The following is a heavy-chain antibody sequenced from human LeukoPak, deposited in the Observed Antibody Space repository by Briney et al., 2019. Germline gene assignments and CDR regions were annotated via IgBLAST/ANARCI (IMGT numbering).Heavy chain of an antibody. D-gene: IGHD3-10*01. CDR3: ARLFVWFLLV. J-gene: IGHJ6*04. CDR2: NSYSGST. V-gene: IGHV4-59*01. Sequence: PSETLSLTCTVSGGPISTYYWSWIRQPPGKELEWIGYNSYSGSTNYNPSLKSRVTISVDTSKNQFSLKLSSVTAADRPVYYCARLFVWFLLVWGKGTTVPVSS. CDR1: GGPISTYY.